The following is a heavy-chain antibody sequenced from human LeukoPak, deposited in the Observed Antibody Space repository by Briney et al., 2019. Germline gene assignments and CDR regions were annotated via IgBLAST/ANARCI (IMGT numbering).Heavy chain of an antibody. CDR2: INVGNGEA. CDR3: ASPWELRTSYYYGMDV. D-gene: IGHD1-26*01. V-gene: IGHV1-3*01. J-gene: IGHJ6*02. Sequence: ASVTVSCTASGYTFTRYAMQWVRQAPGQRLEWMGWINVGNGEARFSQKFQGRVTIIRDTSASTAYMELTSLRSEDTAVYYCASPWELRTSYYYGMDVWGQGTTVTVSS. CDR1: GYTFTRYA.